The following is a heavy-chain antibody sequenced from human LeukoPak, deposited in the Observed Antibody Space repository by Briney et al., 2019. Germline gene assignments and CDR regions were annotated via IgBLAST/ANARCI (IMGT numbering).Heavy chain of an antibody. CDR2: IIPILGIA. J-gene: IGHJ3*01. CDR3: ARGQSSSGYYSA. Sequence: GASVKVSCKAFGGTFSSYAISWVRQAPGQGLEWMGRIIPILGIANYAQKFQGRVTITADKSTSTAYMELSSLRSEDTAVYYCARGQSSSGYYSAWGQGTMVTVSS. CDR1: GGTFSSYA. V-gene: IGHV1-69*04. D-gene: IGHD3-22*01.